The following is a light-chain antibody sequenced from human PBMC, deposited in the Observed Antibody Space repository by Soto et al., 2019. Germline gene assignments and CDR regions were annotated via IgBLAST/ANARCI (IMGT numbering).Light chain of an antibody. J-gene: IGKJ5*01. V-gene: IGKV1-9*01. CDR2: TAS. Sequence: IQLTHSPSFLSASVLYRVTITVRASQGISSYLAWYQQKPGKAPNLLIHTASTLQSGVPSRFSGSGSGTEFTLTISSLQPEDFATYYCQQRNSYPITFGQGTRLEIK. CDR3: QQRNSYPIT. CDR1: QGISSY.